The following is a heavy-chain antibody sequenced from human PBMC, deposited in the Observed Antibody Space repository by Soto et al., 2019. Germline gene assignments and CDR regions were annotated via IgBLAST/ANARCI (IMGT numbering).Heavy chain of an antibody. J-gene: IGHJ6*03. CDR1: GFTVSSNY. Sequence: EVQLVESGGGLVQPGGSLRLSCAASGFTVSSNYMSWVRQAPGKGLEWVSVIYSGGSTYYADSVKGRFTISRDNSKNTLYLQMNSLGAEDTAVYYCARVSLLWYYYYMDVWGKGTTVTVSS. CDR2: IYSGGST. D-gene: IGHD2-2*01. CDR3: ARVSLLWYYYYMDV. V-gene: IGHV3-66*01.